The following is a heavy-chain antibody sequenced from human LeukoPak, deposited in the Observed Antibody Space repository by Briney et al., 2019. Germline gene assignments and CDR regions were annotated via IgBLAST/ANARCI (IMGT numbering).Heavy chain of an antibody. V-gene: IGHV4-4*07. Sequence: PSETLSLTCTVSGGSISSYYWSWIRQPAGKGLEWIGRIYTSGSTNYNPSLKSRVTMSVDTSKNQFSLKLSSVTAADTAVYYCARAPVEYYDSSGYDAFDIWGQGTMVTVSS. D-gene: IGHD3-22*01. CDR3: ARAPVEYYDSSGYDAFDI. CDR1: GGSISSYY. J-gene: IGHJ3*02. CDR2: IYTSGST.